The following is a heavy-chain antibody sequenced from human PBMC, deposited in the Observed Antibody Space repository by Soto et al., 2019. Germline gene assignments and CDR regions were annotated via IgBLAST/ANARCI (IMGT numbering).Heavy chain of an antibody. CDR1: GASISYGGFS. Sequence: PSETLSLTCTVSGASISYGGFSWSWIRQSPGKGLGWIGYISHLENTYLHPSSKSRLTMSIDRTRNQFSLKLSSVTAADMAVYYCARGGGYDSFDYGGQGVLVTVSS. CDR3: ARGGGYDSFDY. V-gene: IGHV4-30-2*06. D-gene: IGHD5-12*01. CDR2: ISHLENT. J-gene: IGHJ4*02.